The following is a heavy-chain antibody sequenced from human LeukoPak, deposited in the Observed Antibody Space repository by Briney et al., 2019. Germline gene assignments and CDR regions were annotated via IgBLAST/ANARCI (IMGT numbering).Heavy chain of an antibody. CDR2: INQDGNEI. D-gene: IGHD3/OR15-3a*01. V-gene: IGHV3-7*01. Sequence: GGSLRLSCAASGFTFSSYWMSWVRQAPGKGLEWVANINQDGNEIYYVDSARGRFTVSRDNAKKSVYLQMNSLRVEDTAVYYCARDDLVRDRYDYVDYWGQGTLVTVSS. CDR1: GFTFSSYW. J-gene: IGHJ4*02. CDR3: ARDDLVRDRYDYVDY.